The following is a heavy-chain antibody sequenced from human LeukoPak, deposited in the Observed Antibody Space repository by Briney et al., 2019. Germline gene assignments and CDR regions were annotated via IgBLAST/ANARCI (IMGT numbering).Heavy chain of an antibody. CDR1: GFTFSSYW. CDR3: ARVTGPSQYYDFWSGYFVEDAFDI. J-gene: IGHJ3*02. CDR2: INSDGSST. V-gene: IGHV3-74*01. Sequence: HTGGSLRLSCAASGFTFSSYWMHWVRQAPGKGLVWVSRINSDGSSTSYADSVKGRFTISRDNAKNTLYLQMNSLRAEDTAVYYCARVTGPSQYYDFWSGYFVEDAFDIWGQGTMVTVSS. D-gene: IGHD3-3*01.